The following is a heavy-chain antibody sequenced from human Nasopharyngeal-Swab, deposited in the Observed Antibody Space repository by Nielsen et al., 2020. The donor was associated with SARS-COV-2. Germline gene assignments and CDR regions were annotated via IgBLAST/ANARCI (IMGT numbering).Heavy chain of an antibody. Sequence: ESLKISCAASGFSFSSYWMSWVRQAPGKGLEWVANIKQDGSEKYYVDSVKGRFTISRDNAKNSLYLQMNSLRAEDTAVYYCARMSRLRFLEWSEYYYYYMDVWGKGTTVTVSS. D-gene: IGHD3-3*01. J-gene: IGHJ6*03. V-gene: IGHV3-7*03. CDR1: GFSFSSYW. CDR2: IKQDGSEK. CDR3: ARMSRLRFLEWSEYYYYYMDV.